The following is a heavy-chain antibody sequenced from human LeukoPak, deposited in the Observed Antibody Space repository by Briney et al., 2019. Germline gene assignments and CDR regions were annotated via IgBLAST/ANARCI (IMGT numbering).Heavy chain of an antibody. CDR2: ISGSGGST. V-gene: IGHV3-23*01. CDR1: GFTFSSYA. D-gene: IGHD3-10*01. CDR3: AKLSDYYGSGSYLDY. Sequence: PGGSLRLSCAASGFTFSSYAMSWVRQAPGKGLEWVSDISGSGGSTYYADSVKGRFTISRDNSKNTLYLQMNSLRAEDTAVYYCAKLSDYYGSGSYLDYWGQGTLVTVSS. J-gene: IGHJ4*02.